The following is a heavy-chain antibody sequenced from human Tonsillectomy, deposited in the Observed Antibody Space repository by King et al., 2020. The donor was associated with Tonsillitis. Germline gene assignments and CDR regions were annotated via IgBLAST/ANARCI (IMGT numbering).Heavy chain of an antibody. CDR3: AKCMDSSSWYSLYDF. CDR1: GFTFSNYC. J-gene: IGHJ4*02. D-gene: IGHD6-13*01. V-gene: IGHV3-21*04. CDR2: ITSSRSYI. Sequence: DVQLVESGGGLVKPGGSLRLSCAASGFTFSNYCMNWVRQAPGKGLEWVSSITSSRSYIFYADSVKGRFTISRDNAKNSVYLQMNGLRAEDTAIYYCAKCMDSSSWYSLYDFWGQGTLVTVSS.